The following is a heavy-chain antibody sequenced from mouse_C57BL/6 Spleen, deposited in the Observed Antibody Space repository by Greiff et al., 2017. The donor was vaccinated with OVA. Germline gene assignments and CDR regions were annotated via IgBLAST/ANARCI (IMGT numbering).Heavy chain of an antibody. CDR3: ASGNCYGRSYHCCDY. V-gene: IGHV1-39*01. D-gene: IGHD1-1*01. Sequence: EVQLQQSGPELVKPGASVKISCKASGYSFTDYNMNWVKQSNGKSLEWIGVINPNYGSTSYNQKFKGKATLTVDHSSSTAYMQLHRLTSADSAVLYCASGNCYGRSYHCCDYWGQGTTLTVSS. CDR2: INPNYGST. J-gene: IGHJ2*01. CDR1: GYSFTDYN.